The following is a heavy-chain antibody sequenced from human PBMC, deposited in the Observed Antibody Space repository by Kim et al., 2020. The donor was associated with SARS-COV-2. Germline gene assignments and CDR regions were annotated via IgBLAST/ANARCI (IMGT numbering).Heavy chain of an antibody. CDR2: IWYDGSNK. J-gene: IGHJ4*02. CDR1: GFTFSSYG. V-gene: IGHV3-33*06. CDR3: ANDYVWGSDQANDY. D-gene: IGHD3-16*02. Sequence: GGSLRLSCAASGFTFSSYGMHWVRQAPGKGLEWVAVIWYDGSNKYYADSVKGRFTISRDNSKNTLYLQMNSLRAEDTAVYYCANDYVWGSDQANDYWGQGTLVTVSS.